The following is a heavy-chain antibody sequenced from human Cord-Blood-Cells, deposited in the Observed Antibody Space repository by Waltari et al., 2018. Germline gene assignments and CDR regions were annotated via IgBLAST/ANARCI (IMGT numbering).Heavy chain of an antibody. D-gene: IGHD7-27*01. CDR1: GFTFSSYA. J-gene: IGHJ4*02. Sequence: QVQLVESGGGVVQPGRSLRLSCAASGFTFSSYAMHRVRQAPGKGLEWVAVISYDGSNKYYADSVKGRFTISRDNSKNTLYLQMNSLRAEDTAVYYCARKLGLGFDYWGQGTLVTVSS. V-gene: IGHV3-30-3*01. CDR2: ISYDGSNK. CDR3: ARKLGLGFDY.